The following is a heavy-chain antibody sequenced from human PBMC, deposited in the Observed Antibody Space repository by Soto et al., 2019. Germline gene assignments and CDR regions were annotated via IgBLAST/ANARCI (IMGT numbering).Heavy chain of an antibody. D-gene: IGHD3-3*01. CDR1: GGSISSGGYY. Sequence: SETLSLTCTVSGGSISSGGYYWSWIRQPPGKGLEWIGYIYYSGSTYYNPSLKSRVTISVDTSKNQFSLKLSSVTAADTAVYYCARDMGRYYDFWSGYSPNWFDPWGQGTLVTVSS. J-gene: IGHJ5*02. V-gene: IGHV4-30-4*01. CDR2: IYYSGST. CDR3: ARDMGRYYDFWSGYSPNWFDP.